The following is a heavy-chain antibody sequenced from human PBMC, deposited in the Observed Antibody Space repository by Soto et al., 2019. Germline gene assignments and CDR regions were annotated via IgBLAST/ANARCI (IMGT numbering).Heavy chain of an antibody. CDR3: AMYCSGGSCYSASNAFDI. D-gene: IGHD2-15*01. CDR1: GGTFSSYA. Sequence: SVKVSCKASGGTFSSYAISWVRQAPGQGIEWMGGIIPILVTANYAQKFQGRVTITADKSTSTAYMELSSLRSEDTAVYYCAMYCSGGSCYSASNAFDIWGQGTMVTVSS. V-gene: IGHV1-69*06. CDR2: IIPILVTA. J-gene: IGHJ3*02.